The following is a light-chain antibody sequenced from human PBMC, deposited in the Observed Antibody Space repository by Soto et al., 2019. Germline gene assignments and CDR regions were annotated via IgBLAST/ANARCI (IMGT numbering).Light chain of an antibody. Sequence: EIVMTQSPATLSVSPGERATLSCRASQRVSSNLAWYQQKPGQAPRLLIYGASPRATGIPARFSGSGSGTEFTLTISSLQSEDFAVYYCQQYNNWPLFGPGTKVDIK. V-gene: IGKV3-15*01. CDR3: QQYNNWPL. CDR1: QRVSSN. CDR2: GAS. J-gene: IGKJ3*01.